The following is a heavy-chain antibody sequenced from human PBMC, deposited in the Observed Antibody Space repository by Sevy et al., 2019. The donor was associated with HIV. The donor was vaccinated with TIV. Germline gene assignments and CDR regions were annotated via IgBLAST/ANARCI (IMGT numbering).Heavy chain of an antibody. CDR2: IYSGGRT. V-gene: IGHV3-53*01. D-gene: IGHD3-16*01. Sequence: GSLRLSCAVSGFTVSSDYMSWVRQAPGKGLECVSVIYSGGRTHYADSVKGRFTISRDNPKNTVHLQMNSLRVEDTAVYFCARISDSTAYPDAFDIWGHGTMVTVSS. CDR3: ARISDSTAYPDAFDI. J-gene: IGHJ3*02. CDR1: GFTVSSDY.